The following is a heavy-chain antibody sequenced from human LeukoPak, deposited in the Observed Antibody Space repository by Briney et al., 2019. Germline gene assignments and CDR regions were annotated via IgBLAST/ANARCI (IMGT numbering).Heavy chain of an antibody. CDR1: GFTFSSYA. D-gene: IGHD1-20*01. Sequence: GGSLRLSCAASGFTFSSYAMSWVRQAPGKGLEWVSAINGTGGSTYYADSVKGRFTISRDNSKNTLYLQMNSLRAEDTSVYYCAKEKYNWNYADYWGQGTLVTVSS. CDR3: AKEKYNWNYADY. CDR2: INGTGGST. V-gene: IGHV3-23*01. J-gene: IGHJ4*02.